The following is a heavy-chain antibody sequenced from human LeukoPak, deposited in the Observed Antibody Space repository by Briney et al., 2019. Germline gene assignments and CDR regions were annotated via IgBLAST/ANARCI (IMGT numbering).Heavy chain of an antibody. V-gene: IGHV4-30-2*01. CDR3: ARDGGYYYDSSDLVGAFDI. Sequence: PSETLSLTCAVSGGSISSGGYSWSWIRQPPGKGLEWIGYIYHSGSTYYNPSLKSRVTISVDRSKNQFSLKLSSVTAADTAVYYCARDGGYYYDSSDLVGAFDIWGQGTMVTVSS. CDR2: IYHSGST. CDR1: GGSISSGGYS. J-gene: IGHJ3*02. D-gene: IGHD3-22*01.